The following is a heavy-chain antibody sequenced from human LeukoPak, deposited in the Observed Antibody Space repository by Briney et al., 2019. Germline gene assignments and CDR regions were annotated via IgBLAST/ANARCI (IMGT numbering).Heavy chain of an antibody. CDR2: ISYDGSNK. J-gene: IGHJ4*02. V-gene: IGHV3-30*18. CDR1: GFTFSSYG. CDR3: AKGPYSSSWYEIDY. D-gene: IGHD6-13*01. Sequence: GGSLRLSCAASGFTFSSYGMHWVRQAPGKGLEWVAVISYDGSNKYYADSVKGRFTISRDNSKNTLYLQMNSLRAEDTAVYYCAKGPYSSSWYEIDYWGQGTLVTVSS.